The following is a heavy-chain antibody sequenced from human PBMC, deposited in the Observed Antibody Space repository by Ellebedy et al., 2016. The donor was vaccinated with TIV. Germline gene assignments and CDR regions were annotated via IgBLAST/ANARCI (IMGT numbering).Heavy chain of an antibody. D-gene: IGHD2-2*01. CDR2: IYYSGSA. Sequence: MPSETLSLTCTVSGGSISNSDYYWNWIRQPQGKGLEWIGSIYYSGSAYYNPSLKSRVTVSVDTSKNQFSLKLSSVTAADTAVYYCTRGPAPSGYCMDVWGQGTTVTVSS. J-gene: IGHJ6*02. CDR3: TRGPAPSGYCMDV. CDR1: GGSISNSDYY. V-gene: IGHV4-39*07.